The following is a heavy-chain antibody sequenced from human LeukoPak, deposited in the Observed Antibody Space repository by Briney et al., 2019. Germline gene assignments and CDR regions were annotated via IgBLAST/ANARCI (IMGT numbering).Heavy chain of an antibody. D-gene: IGHD1-26*01. V-gene: IGHV3-15*01. J-gene: IGHJ4*02. CDR3: TTGESMVGSTIHIRWAD. CDR1: GFTFSSYA. CDR2: IKSKTAGGTI. Sequence: GGSLRLSCAASGFTFSSYAMSWVRQAPGKGLEWVGRIKSKTAGGTIDYAAPVKGRFTISRDDSKNTLYLQMNSLKTEDTAVYYCTTGESMVGSTIHIRWADWGQGTLVTVSS.